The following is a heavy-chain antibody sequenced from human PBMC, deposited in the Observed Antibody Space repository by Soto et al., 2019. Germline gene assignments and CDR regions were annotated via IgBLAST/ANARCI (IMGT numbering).Heavy chain of an antibody. V-gene: IGHV3-9*01. D-gene: IGHD1-1*01. CDR3: AKGYRRYGPFDY. CDR1: GFTFDDYA. Sequence: PGGSLRLSCAASGFTFDDYAMHWVRQAPGKGLEWVSGISWNSGSIGYADSVKGRFTISRDNAKNSLYLQMNSLRAEDTALYYCAKGYRRYGPFDYWGQETLVTVSS. CDR2: ISWNSGSI. J-gene: IGHJ4*02.